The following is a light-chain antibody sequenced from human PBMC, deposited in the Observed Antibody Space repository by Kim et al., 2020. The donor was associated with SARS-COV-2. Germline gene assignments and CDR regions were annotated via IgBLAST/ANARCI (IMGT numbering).Light chain of an antibody. Sequence: SALVGDRVTITSRTSQGISGALASYQQKPGKGPNLLIYDASSLQSGVPSRFSGRGSGTDFTLTINSLQPEDSATYYCQQFNIYPYTFGQGTKLEI. CDR2: DAS. CDR1: QGISGA. J-gene: IGKJ2*01. CDR3: QQFNIYPYT. V-gene: IGKV1-13*02.